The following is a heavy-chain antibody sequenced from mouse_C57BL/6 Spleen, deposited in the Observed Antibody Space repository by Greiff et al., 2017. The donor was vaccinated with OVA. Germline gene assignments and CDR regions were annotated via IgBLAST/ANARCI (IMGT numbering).Heavy chain of an antibody. Sequence: QVQLQQSGAELVKPGASVKLSCKASGYTFTSYWMQWVKQRPGQGLEWIGEIDPSDSYTNYNQKFKGKATLTVDTSSSTAYMQLSSLTSEDSAVYYCARSGGYYGSSFDYWGQGTTLTVSS. J-gene: IGHJ2*01. CDR1: GYTFTSYW. V-gene: IGHV1-50*01. CDR2: IDPSDSYT. D-gene: IGHD1-1*01. CDR3: ARSGGYYGSSFDY.